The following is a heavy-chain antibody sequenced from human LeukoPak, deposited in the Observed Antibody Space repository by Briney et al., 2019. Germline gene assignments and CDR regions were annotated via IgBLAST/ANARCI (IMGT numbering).Heavy chain of an antibody. CDR2: ISAYNGNT. J-gene: IGHJ4*02. D-gene: IGHD3-22*01. V-gene: IGHV1-18*01. CDR1: GYTFTSYG. Sequence: ASVKVSCKASGYTFTSYGISWVRQAPGQGLEWMGWISAYNGNTNYAQKLQGRVTMTTDTSTSTAYMELRSLRSDDTAVYYCARVWRADYYDSSGPPNFDYWGQGTLVTVSS. CDR3: ARVWRADYYDSSGPPNFDY.